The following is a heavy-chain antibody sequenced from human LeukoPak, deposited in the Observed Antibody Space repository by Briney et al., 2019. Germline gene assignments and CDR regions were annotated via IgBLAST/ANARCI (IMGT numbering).Heavy chain of an antibody. J-gene: IGHJ4*02. CDR2: IYASGSA. V-gene: IGHV4-4*09. D-gene: IGHD1-7*01. CDR3: ARLLRGGNYYFDY. CDR1: GGSISGYF. Sequence: SETLSLTCTVSGGSISGYFWSWIRQPPGKGLEWIGNIYASGSAIYNPSLKSRVTMSVDTSKNHFSLRLTSVTAADTAVYYCARLLRGGNYYFDYWGLGTLVTVSS.